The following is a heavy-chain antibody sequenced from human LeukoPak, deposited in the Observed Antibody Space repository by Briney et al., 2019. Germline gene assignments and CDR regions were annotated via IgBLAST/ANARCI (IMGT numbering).Heavy chain of an antibody. CDR1: GGTFSSYA. J-gene: IGHJ6*03. CDR2: IIPIFGTA. D-gene: IGHD2-2*01. Sequence: SVKVSCKASGGTFSSYAISWVRQAPGQGLEWMGGIIPIFGTANYAQKFQGRVTITTGESTSTAYMELSSLRSEDTAVYYCARAWETPAATLPTYYYYYMDVWGKGTTVTVSS. CDR3: ARAWETPAATLPTYYYYYMDV. V-gene: IGHV1-69*05.